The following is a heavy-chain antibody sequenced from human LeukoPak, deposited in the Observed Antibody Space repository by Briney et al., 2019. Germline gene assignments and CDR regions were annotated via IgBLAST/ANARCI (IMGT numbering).Heavy chain of an antibody. V-gene: IGHV1-46*01. D-gene: IGHD6-13*01. Sequence: ASVKASCKASGYTFTSYYMHWVRQAPGQGLEWMGIINPSGGSTSYAQKFQGRVTMTEDTSTDTAYMELSSLRSEDTAVYYCATAAGLDPIFDYWGQGTLVTVSS. CDR2: INPSGGST. CDR1: GYTFTSYY. J-gene: IGHJ4*02. CDR3: ATAAGLDPIFDY.